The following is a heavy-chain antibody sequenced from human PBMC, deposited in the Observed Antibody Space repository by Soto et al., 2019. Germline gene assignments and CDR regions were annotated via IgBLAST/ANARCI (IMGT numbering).Heavy chain of an antibody. CDR1: GGTFSSYA. V-gene: IGHV1-69*12. J-gene: IGHJ5*02. Sequence: QVQLVQSGAEVKKPGSSVKVSCKASGGTFSSYAISWVRQAPGQGLEWMGGIIPIFGTANYAQKFQGRVTIAADESTSAAAMELSSLRSEDTAVYYCARRRFGELLGNWFDPWGQGTLVTVSS. CDR3: ARRRFGELLGNWFDP. D-gene: IGHD3-10*01. CDR2: IIPIFGTA.